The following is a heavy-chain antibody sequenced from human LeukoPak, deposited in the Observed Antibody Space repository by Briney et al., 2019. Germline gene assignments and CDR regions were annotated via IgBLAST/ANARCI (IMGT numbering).Heavy chain of an antibody. Sequence: SETLSLTCTVSGGSVRGDGYFWAWIRQPPGQGLEWIGSVFYTGGTYYNPSLKSRVTISVDTSRNQFSLHVNSVTAADTAVYFCARRIVLVAAGNDVLDSWGQGTLVTVSS. CDR1: GGSVRGDGYF. CDR2: VFYTGGT. J-gene: IGHJ4*02. D-gene: IGHD2-15*01. V-gene: IGHV4-39*01. CDR3: ARRIVLVAAGNDVLDS.